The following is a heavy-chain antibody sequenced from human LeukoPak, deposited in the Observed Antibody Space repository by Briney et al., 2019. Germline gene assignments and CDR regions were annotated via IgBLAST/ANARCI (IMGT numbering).Heavy chain of an antibody. D-gene: IGHD3-22*01. CDR2: INPYTGAA. CDR3: ARGKSGYSP. V-gene: IGHV1-2*02. J-gene: IGHJ4*02. CDR1: GYTFTENY. Sequence: ASVKVSCKASGYTFTENYIHWVRQAPGQGLEWMGLINPYTGAANYTQNFQGRVTMTRDTSVSTAYMHLSGLRSDDTAVYYCARGKSGYSPWGQGTPVTVPS.